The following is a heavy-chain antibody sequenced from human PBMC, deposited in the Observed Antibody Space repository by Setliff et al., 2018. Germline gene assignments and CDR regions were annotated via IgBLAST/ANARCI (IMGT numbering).Heavy chain of an antibody. Sequence: SETLSRTCAVSGYSISSGYYWGWIRQPPGKGLEWIGSIDHSGSTHYNPSLKSRVTISVDTAKNQFSLKLRSVTAADTAVYYCGRPLVGVTTGFENWGQGTLVTSPQ. CDR2: IDHSGST. V-gene: IGHV4-38-2*01. CDR3: GRPLVGVTTGFEN. J-gene: IGHJ4*02. CDR1: GYSISSGYY. D-gene: IGHD1-26*01.